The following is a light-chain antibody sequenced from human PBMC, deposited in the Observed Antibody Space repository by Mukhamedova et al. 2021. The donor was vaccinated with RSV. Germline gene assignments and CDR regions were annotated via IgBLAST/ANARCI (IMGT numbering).Light chain of an antibody. V-gene: IGKV3-20*01. CDR3: QYYGSSPRT. CDR2: SAS. Sequence: LLIYSASNRAAGIPDRISGRGSGTEFTLTISSLEPEDFAVYFCQYYGSSPRTFGHGTKVEIK. J-gene: IGKJ1*01.